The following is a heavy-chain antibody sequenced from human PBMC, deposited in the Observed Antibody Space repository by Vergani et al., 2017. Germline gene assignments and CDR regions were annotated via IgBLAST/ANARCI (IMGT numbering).Heavy chain of an antibody. Sequence: EVQLLESGGGLVQPGGSLRLSCAASGFTFSSYAMSWVRQAPGKGLEWVSAISGSGGSTYYADSVKGRFTISRDNSKNTLYLQMNSLRAEDTAVYYCARRDPVTTSNYYYYGMDVWGQETTVTVSS. V-gene: IGHV3-23*01. CDR2: ISGSGGST. D-gene: IGHD4-17*01. CDR3: ARRDPVTTSNYYYYGMDV. CDR1: GFTFSSYA. J-gene: IGHJ6*02.